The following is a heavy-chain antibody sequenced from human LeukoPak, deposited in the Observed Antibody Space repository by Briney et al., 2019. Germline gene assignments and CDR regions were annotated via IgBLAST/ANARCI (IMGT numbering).Heavy chain of an antibody. CDR3: ARGRYDSSGYNNWFDP. CDR2: IFYSGST. CDR1: GGSISSYY. V-gene: IGHV4-59*01. Sequence: PSETLSLTCTVSGGSISSYYWSWIRQPPGKGLEWIGYIFYSGSTNYNPSLKSRVTTLVDTSRNQFFLKLSSVTAADTAVYYCARGRYDSSGYNNWFDPWGQGTPVTVSS. D-gene: IGHD3-22*01. J-gene: IGHJ5*02.